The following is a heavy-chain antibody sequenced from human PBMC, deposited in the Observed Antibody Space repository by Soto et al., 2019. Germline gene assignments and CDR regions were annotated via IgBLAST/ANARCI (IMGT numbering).Heavy chain of an antibody. CDR3: ARLSDY. CDR2: IDPSDTKT. CDR1: GYSFPTYW. Sequence: GESLKISCRASGYSFPTYWISWVRQMPGKGLEWMGRIDPSDTKTYYSPSFQGHVTISADKSTSTAYLQLNNLKASDTAMYYCARLSDYWGQGTQVTVSS. J-gene: IGHJ4*02. V-gene: IGHV5-10-1*01.